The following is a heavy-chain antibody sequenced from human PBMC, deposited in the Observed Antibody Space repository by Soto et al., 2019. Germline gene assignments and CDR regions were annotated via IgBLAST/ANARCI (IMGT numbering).Heavy chain of an antibody. V-gene: IGHV3-7*01. CDR3: AREYSSSRYFDN. Sequence: GSLRLSCAASGFTFTSYWMSWVRQAPGKGLEWVANIKQDGSEKYYVDSVKGRFTISRDNANNTLSLHMNSLRAEDTAVYYCAREYSSSRYFDNWGQGTQVTVSS. J-gene: IGHJ4*02. CDR1: GFTFTSYW. CDR2: IKQDGSEK. D-gene: IGHD6-6*01.